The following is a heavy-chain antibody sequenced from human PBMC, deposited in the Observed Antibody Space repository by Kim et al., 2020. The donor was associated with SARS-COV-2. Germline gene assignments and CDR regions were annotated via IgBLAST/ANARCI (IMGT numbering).Heavy chain of an antibody. Sequence: ASVKVSCKSSGYIFTHYSIVWVRQAPGHAPEYMGWVNTITGRSDYAQNFTRRFLFSSDSSVSTTYLQISGLKTEDTAIYYCTRMFIRDGALRFDSWGQGTLITVSS. CDR3: TRMFIRDGALRFDS. CDR1: GYIFTHYS. V-gene: IGHV7-4-1*02. D-gene: IGHD1-26*01. J-gene: IGHJ4*02. CDR2: VNTITGRS.